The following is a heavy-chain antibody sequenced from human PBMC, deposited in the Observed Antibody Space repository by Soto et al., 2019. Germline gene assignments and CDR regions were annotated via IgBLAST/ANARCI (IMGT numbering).Heavy chain of an antibody. CDR1: GGSISSYY. D-gene: IGHD4-4*01. CDR2: IYYSGST. V-gene: IGHV4-59*01. CDR3: ARVGTNTVTNLYYYYMDV. J-gene: IGHJ6*03. Sequence: SETLSLTCTVSGGSISSYYWSWIRQPPGKGLEWIGYIYYSGSTNYNPSLKSRVTISVDTSKNQFSLKLSSVTAADTAVYYCARVGTNTVTNLYYYYMDVWGKGTTVTVSS.